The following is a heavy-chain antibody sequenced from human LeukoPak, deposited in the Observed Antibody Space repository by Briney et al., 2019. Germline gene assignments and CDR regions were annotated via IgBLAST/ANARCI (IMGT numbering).Heavy chain of an antibody. CDR1: GYTFTSYG. J-gene: IGHJ4*02. CDR2: ISAYNGNT. V-gene: IGHV1-18*01. Sequence: GASVKVSCKASGYTFTSYGISWVRQAPGQGLEWMGWISAYNGNTNYAQTLQGRVTMTTDTSTSTAYMELRSLTSDDTAVYYCASGSAALGYCSGGSCYDHFFDYWGQGTLVTVSS. CDR3: ASGSAALGYCSGGSCYDHFFDY. D-gene: IGHD2-15*01.